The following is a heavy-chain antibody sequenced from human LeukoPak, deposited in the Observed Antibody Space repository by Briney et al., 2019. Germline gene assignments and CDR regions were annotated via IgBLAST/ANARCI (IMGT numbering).Heavy chain of an antibody. CDR1: GGSISSSSYY. CDR2: IYYSGST. Sequence: RASETLSLTCTVSGGSISSSSYYWGWIRQPPGKGLEWIGSIYYSGSTYYNPSLKSRVTISVDTSKNQFSLKLSSVTAADTAAYYCARHAEKYYYDSSGWNFFDYWGQGTLVTVSS. D-gene: IGHD3-22*01. CDR3: ARHAEKYYYDSSGWNFFDY. J-gene: IGHJ4*02. V-gene: IGHV4-39*01.